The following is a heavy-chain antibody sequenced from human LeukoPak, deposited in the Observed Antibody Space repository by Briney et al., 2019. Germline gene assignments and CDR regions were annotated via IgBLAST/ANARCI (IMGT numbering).Heavy chain of an antibody. CDR2: INPKSGGT. J-gene: IGHJ6*03. D-gene: IGHD3-10*01. Sequence: GASVKVSCKASGYSFTGHYMHWVRQAPGQGLEWMGWINPKSGGTNYAQKFQGRVTMTRDTSISTAYMELSRLRSDDTAVYYCARDPATERSYYGSGSPHYYMDVWGKGTTVTVSS. V-gene: IGHV1-2*02. CDR3: ARDPATERSYYGSGSPHYYMDV. CDR1: GYSFTGHY.